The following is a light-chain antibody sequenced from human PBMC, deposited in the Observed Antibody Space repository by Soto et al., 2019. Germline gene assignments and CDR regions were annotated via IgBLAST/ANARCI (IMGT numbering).Light chain of an antibody. J-gene: IGLJ1*01. CDR3: SSYTSNNTV. CDR1: SSDIGGYNY. V-gene: IGLV2-14*01. CDR2: DVS. Sequence: QPVLTQPASVSGSPGQSITISCTGTSSDIGGYNYVSWYQQHPGKAPKLMIYDVSNRPSGVSNRFSGSKSGNTASLTISGLQAEDEADYYCSSYTSNNTVFGTGTKVTVL.